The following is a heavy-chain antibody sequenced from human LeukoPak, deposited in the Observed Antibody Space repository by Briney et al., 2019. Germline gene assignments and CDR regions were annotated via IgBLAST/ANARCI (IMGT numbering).Heavy chain of an antibody. CDR2: INHSGST. V-gene: IGHV4-34*01. Sequence: SETLSLTCTVSGGSISSYYWSWIRQPPGKGLEWIGEINHSGSTNYNPSLKSRVTISVDTSKNQFSLKLSSVTAADTAVYYCARVGESGGYYYMDVWGKGTTVTVSS. CDR3: ARVGESGGYYYMDV. D-gene: IGHD3-16*01. J-gene: IGHJ6*03. CDR1: GGSISSYY.